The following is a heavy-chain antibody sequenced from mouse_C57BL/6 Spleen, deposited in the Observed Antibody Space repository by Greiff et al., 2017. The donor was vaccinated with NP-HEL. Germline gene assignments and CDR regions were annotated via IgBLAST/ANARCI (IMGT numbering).Heavy chain of an antibody. J-gene: IGHJ3*01. CDR2: IDPDSGGT. CDR3: ASEGGWAWFAY. Sequence: QVHLQQPGAELVKPGASVKLSCTASGFTFTSYWMHWVKQRPGQGLEWIGRIDPDSGGTYYDEKFKGKATLTVDTSSNTAYMQLSSLTSEDTAIYYCASEGGWAWFAYWGKGTLVTVSA. CDR1: GFTFTSYW. V-gene: IGHV1-64*01. D-gene: IGHD1-1*02.